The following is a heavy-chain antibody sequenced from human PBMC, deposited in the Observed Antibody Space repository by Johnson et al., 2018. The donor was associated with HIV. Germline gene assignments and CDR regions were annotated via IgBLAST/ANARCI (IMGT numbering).Heavy chain of an antibody. Sequence: QVQLVESGGGVVQPGTSLTLSCAASGFPFRDSAMHWVRQAPGRGMEWLAVIIFDGVYKHHAESVRGRFTISRDNSKNTLYLQMNSLRAEDTGVYYCVRRFYDSSAFDIWGQGTLVTVSS. D-gene: IGHD3-22*01. CDR1: GFPFRDSA. J-gene: IGHJ3*02. CDR3: VRRFYDSSAFDI. V-gene: IGHV3-30-3*01. CDR2: IIFDGVYK.